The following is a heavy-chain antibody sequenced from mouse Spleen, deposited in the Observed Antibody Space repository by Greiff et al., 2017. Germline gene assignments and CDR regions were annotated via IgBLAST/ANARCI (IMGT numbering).Heavy chain of an antibody. V-gene: IGHV6-3*01. CDR2: IRLKSDNYAT. J-gene: IGHJ2*01. CDR1: GFTFSDYG. D-gene: IGHD1-1*02. CDR3: TGLWDYFDY. Sequence: EVQRVESGGGLVKPGGSLKLSCAASGFTFSDYGMHWVRQAPEKGLEWVAQIRLKSDNYATHYAESVKGRFTISRDDSKSSVYLQMNNLRAEDTGIYYCTGLWDYFDYWGQGTTLTVSS.